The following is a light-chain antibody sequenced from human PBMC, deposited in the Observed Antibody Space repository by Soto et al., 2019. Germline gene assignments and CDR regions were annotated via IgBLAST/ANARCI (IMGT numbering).Light chain of an antibody. Sequence: NFMLTQPHSVSESPGKTVTISCTRSSGNIASNYVQWYQQRPGSAPTTVIYEDNQRPSGVPDRFSGSTDSSSNSAALTISGLKTEDEADYYCQSYDDSHQVFGGGTKLTVL. J-gene: IGLJ3*02. CDR1: SGNIASNY. CDR3: QSYDDSHQV. CDR2: EDN. V-gene: IGLV6-57*03.